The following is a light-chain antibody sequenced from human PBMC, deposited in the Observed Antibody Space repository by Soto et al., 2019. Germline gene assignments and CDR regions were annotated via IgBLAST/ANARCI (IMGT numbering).Light chain of an antibody. Sequence: QSVLTQPASVSGSPGQSITISCTGTSSDVGGYNYVSWYQQHPGKAPKPMIYDVSNRPSGVSNRFSGSKSGNTASLTISGLQAEDEADYYCSSYTSSSTLRVFGGGTKLTVL. CDR1: SSDVGGYNY. V-gene: IGLV2-14*01. CDR2: DVS. J-gene: IGLJ3*02. CDR3: SSYTSSSTLRV.